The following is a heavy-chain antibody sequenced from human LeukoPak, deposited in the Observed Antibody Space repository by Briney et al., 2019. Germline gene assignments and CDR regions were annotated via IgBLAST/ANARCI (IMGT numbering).Heavy chain of an antibody. Sequence: GSLRLSCAASGFTFGDYAFNWVREAPGKGLEWVGYIRSITYGETVEYAASVEGRFTIARDDSKSIAYLQMDSLRTEDTAVNYCARDKNGGTLYPLDFWGQGPLVTVSS. CDR1: GFTFGDYA. CDR3: ARDKNGGTLYPLDF. V-gene: IGHV3-49*04. J-gene: IGHJ4*02. CDR2: IRSITYGETV. D-gene: IGHD4-23*01.